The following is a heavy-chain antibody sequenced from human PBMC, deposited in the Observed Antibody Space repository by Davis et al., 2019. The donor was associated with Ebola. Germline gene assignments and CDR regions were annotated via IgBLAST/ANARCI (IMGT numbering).Heavy chain of an antibody. D-gene: IGHD5-24*01. J-gene: IGHJ5*02. CDR3: ARALFYNLFKWLDP. CDR2: IKSDGSSA. Sequence: PGGFLRLSCVASGFTFSADWMHWVRQVPGKGLMYISRIKSDGSSADYADSVKGRFTVSRDNAKNTLYLQMNSLRAEDTAVYYCARALFYNLFKWLDPWGQGTLVTVSS. V-gene: IGHV3-74*01. CDR1: GFTFSADW.